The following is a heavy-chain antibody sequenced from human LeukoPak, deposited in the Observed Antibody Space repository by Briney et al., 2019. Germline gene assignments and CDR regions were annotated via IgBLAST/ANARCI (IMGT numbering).Heavy chain of an antibody. D-gene: IGHD4-17*01. CDR3: ARGLPNGDYGHYYYYGMDV. CDR2: INPNSGGT. J-gene: IGHJ6*02. V-gene: IGHV1-2*02. Sequence: ASVTVSCKASGYTFTGYYMHWVRQAPGQGREGMGWINPNSGGTNYAQKFQGTVTMTRATSISTAYMELSRPRSDDTAVYYCARGLPNGDYGHYYYYGMDVWGQGTTVTVSS. CDR1: GYTFTGYY.